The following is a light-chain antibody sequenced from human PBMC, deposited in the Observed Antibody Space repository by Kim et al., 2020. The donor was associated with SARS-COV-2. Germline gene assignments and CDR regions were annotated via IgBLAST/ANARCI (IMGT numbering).Light chain of an antibody. CDR3: QSYDSFTVV. V-gene: IGLV6-57*03. CDR2: EDN. CDR1: SGSIASNY. Sequence: GKTVTTSCTRSSGSIASNYVQWYQQRPGSAPTTVIYEDNQRPSGVPDRFSGSLDSSSNSASLTISGLKTEDEADYYCQSYDSFTVVFGGGTQLTVL. J-gene: IGLJ2*01.